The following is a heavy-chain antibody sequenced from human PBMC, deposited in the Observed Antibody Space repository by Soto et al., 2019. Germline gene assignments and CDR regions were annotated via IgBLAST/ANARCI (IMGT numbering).Heavy chain of an antibody. CDR2: IYYNGST. CDR3: ARDVPLWFGELSH. Sequence: QVQLQESGPGLVKPSQSLSLTCTVIGGSIRSPNYYWSWIRQHPGKGLEWIGNIYYNGSTNYTPSLKSRAVISLDTSKNQFSLKLNSVTAADTAVYYCARDVPLWFGELSHWGQGTLVTVSS. CDR1: GGSIRSPNYY. V-gene: IGHV4-31*03. J-gene: IGHJ4*02. D-gene: IGHD3-10*01.